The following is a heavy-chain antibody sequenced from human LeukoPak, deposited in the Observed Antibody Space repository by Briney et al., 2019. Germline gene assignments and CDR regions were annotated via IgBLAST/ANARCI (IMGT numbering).Heavy chain of an antibody. J-gene: IGHJ3*02. D-gene: IGHD6-19*01. V-gene: IGHV1-2*02. CDR1: GYTFTGYY. CDR2: INPNSGGT. CDR3: ARAGIAVAEGLRLDAFDI. Sequence: GASVKVSCKASGYTFTGYYMHWVRQAPGQGLEWMGWINPNSGGTNYAQKFQGRVTMTRDTSISTAYMELSRLRSDDTAVYYCARAGIAVAEGLRLDAFDIWGQGTMVTVSS.